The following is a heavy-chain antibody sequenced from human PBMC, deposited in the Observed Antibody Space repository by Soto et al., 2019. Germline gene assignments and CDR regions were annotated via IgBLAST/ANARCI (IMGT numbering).Heavy chain of an antibody. CDR2: ISNDGNKK. V-gene: IGHV3-30-3*01. Sequence: QVQLVESGGGVVQPGRSLRLSCTASGFTFSSHPMHWVRQAPGKGPEWVAVISNDGNKKYYADSVKGRFTISRDNSKNTLYLQMDSLRVEDTALFYCARSLRGIVIPYFDDWGQGTLVTVSS. CDR1: GFTFSSHP. J-gene: IGHJ4*02. CDR3: ARSLRGIVIPYFDD. D-gene: IGHD1-26*01.